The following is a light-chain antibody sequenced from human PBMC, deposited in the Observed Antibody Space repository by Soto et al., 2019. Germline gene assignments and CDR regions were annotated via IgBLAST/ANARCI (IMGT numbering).Light chain of an antibody. CDR1: QTISNF. V-gene: IGKV1-39*01. Sequence: DIQMTQSPSSLSASVGDRVTITCRASQTISNFLNWYQKKPGKAPTLLIYSASSLQRGVPANFSGSGSGADFTLTISHVRPEDLATYYCQQTYSAPHTLGQGTKVEIK. CDR3: QQTYSAPHT. J-gene: IGKJ2*01. CDR2: SAS.